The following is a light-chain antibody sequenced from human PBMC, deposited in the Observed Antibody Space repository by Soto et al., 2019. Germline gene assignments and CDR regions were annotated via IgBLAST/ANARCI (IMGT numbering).Light chain of an antibody. CDR3: TSFTTSNTFV. V-gene: IGLV2-14*03. J-gene: IGLJ1*01. CDR2: DVS. CDR1: SNDVGHFNY. Sequence: QSALAQPASVSGSPGQSITISCTGTSNDVGHFNYVSWFQQHPGKAPKLLIFDVSNWPSGVSDRFSGPKSGNTASLTISGLQPEDEADYDCTSFTTSNTFVFGSGTKLTVL.